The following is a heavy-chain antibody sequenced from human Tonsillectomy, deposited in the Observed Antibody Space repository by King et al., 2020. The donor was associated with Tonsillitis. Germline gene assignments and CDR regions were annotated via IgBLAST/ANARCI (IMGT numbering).Heavy chain of an antibody. CDR3: ARERELAYCGGDCYLSAFDI. Sequence: VQLQESGPGLVKPSETLSLTCTASGGSISSYYWSWIRQPPGKGLEWIGYIYYSGSTNYNPSLKSRVTISVDTSKNQFSLKLSSVTAADTAVYYCARERELAYCGGDCYLSAFDIWGQGTMVTVSS. D-gene: IGHD2-21*02. CDR2: IYYSGST. CDR1: GGSISSYY. J-gene: IGHJ3*02. V-gene: IGHV4-59*01.